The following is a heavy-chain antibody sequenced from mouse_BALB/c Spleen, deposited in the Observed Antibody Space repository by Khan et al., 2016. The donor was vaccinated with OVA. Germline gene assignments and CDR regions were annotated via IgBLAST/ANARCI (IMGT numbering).Heavy chain of an antibody. J-gene: IGHJ3*01. CDR3: APVGTYYVSFAY. V-gene: IGHV1S136*01. CDR2: IYPFNDDT. CDR1: GYTFTSYV. Sequence: EVQLQQSGPELVKPGASVKMSCKASGYTFTSYVMHWVKQKPGLGLEWIGYIYPFNDDTKYNEKFKGMATLTSDKSSSTAYMELNSLTSEDSAGYYCAPVGTYYVSFAYRGQGTLVTVSA. D-gene: IGHD1-1*01.